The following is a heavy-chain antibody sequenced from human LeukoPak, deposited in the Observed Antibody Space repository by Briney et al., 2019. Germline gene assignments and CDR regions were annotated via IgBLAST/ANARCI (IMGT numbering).Heavy chain of an antibody. V-gene: IGHV4-39*01. CDR3: ARHQDGYGVEEFDY. CDR1: GGSISSSSYY. CDR2: IYYSGST. J-gene: IGHJ4*02. D-gene: IGHD5-12*01. Sequence: SETLSLTCTVSGGSISSSSYYWGWIRQPPGKGPEWIGSIYYSGSTYYNPSLKSRVTISVDTSKNQFSLKLSSVTAADTAVYYCARHQDGYGVEEFDYWGQGTLVTVSS.